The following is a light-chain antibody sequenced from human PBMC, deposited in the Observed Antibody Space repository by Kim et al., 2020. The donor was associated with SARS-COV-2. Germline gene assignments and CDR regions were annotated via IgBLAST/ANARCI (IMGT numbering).Light chain of an antibody. CDR1: QSVSTF. Sequence: LSLSPGERATLFCRASQSVSTFLAWYQHKPGQAPRLLIYNAANRATGIPAKFSGSGSGTDFTLTISSLESEDFAVFYCQQRSNLVTFGGGTKLEI. J-gene: IGKJ4*01. CDR2: NAA. CDR3: QQRSNLVT. V-gene: IGKV3-11*01.